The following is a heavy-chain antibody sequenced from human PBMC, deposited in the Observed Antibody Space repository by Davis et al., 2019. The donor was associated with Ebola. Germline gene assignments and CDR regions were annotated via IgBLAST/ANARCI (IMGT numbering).Heavy chain of an antibody. CDR2: INAGNGDT. CDR1: GYTFTTYA. V-gene: IGHV1-3*01. CDR3: ARDLATMDRRDYSSGWYTRYYYYGMDV. Sequence: AASVKVSCKTSGYTFTTYAIHWVRQAPGQRLEWMGWINAGNGDTKYSQKFQGRVAMTRDTSISTAYMELSRLRSDDTAVYYCARDLATMDRRDYSSGWYTRYYYYGMDVWGQGTTVTVSS. D-gene: IGHD6-19*01. J-gene: IGHJ6*02.